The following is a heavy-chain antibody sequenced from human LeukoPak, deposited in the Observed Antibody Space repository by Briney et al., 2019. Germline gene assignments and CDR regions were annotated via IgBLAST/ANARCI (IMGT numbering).Heavy chain of an antibody. Sequence: PGGSLRLSCAASGFTFSSYSMNWVRQAPGKGLEWVSSISSSSSNIYYADSVKGRFTISRDNAKNSLYLQMNSLRAEDTAVYYCARDGGPTILWFGEATNGAFDIWGQGTMVTVSS. V-gene: IGHV3-21*01. CDR2: ISSSSSNI. CDR1: GFTFSSYS. J-gene: IGHJ3*02. CDR3: ARDGGPTILWFGEATNGAFDI. D-gene: IGHD3-10*01.